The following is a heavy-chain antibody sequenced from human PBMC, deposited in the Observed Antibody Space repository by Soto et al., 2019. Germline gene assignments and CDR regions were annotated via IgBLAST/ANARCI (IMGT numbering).Heavy chain of an antibody. CDR2: ISGGGDAP. V-gene: IGHV3-23*01. CDR3: ERKVPGTTSRPDYWYFDL. Sequence: EVQLLESGGGLVQPGGSLRLSCAGSGFTFINYAMNWVRQAPGKGLEWVSTISGGGDAPFFADSVRGRFTISRDNSKNTVTLQMNNLGVDDAAVYLCERKVPGTTSRPDYWYFDLWGRGTLVTVSS. CDR1: GFTFINYA. J-gene: IGHJ2*01. D-gene: IGHD4-17*01.